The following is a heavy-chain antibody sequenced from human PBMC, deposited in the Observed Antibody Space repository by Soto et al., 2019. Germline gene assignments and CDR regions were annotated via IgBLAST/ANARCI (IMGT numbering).Heavy chain of an antibody. V-gene: IGHV3-23*01. D-gene: IGHD6-13*01. CDR3: AKDKRGSSWNDAFDI. Sequence: PGGSLRLSCAASGFTFSNYVMSWVRQAPGKGLEWVSATTGSGDNTYYADSVRGRFTISRDNSKNTLYLQMNSLRAGDTAVYYCAKDKRGSSWNDAFDIWGHGTMVTVSS. CDR1: GFTFSNYV. CDR2: TTGSGDNT. J-gene: IGHJ3*02.